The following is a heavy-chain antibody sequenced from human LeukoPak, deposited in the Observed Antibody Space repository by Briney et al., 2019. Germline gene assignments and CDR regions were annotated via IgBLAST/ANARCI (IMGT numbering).Heavy chain of an antibody. D-gene: IGHD4-11*01. V-gene: IGHV3-7*01. J-gene: IGHJ4*02. CDR1: GFTLITYW. Sequence: GGSLRLSCAASGFTLITYWMTWVRQAPGKGLEWVANINQDGSEKYYVGSVKGRFTISRDNARNSLYLQMNSLRAEDTAVYYCARDYSYLDYWGQGTLVTVSS. CDR3: ARDYSYLDY. CDR2: INQDGSEK.